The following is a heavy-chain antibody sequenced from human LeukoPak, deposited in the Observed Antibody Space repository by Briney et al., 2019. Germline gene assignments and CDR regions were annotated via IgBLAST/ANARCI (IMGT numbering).Heavy chain of an antibody. CDR2: INHSGST. Sequence: SETLSLTCAVYGGSFSGYYWSWIRQPPGKGLEWIGEINHSGSTNYNPSLKSRVTISVDTSKNQFSLKLSSVTAADTAVYYCARQSWGLYYYYGMDVWGQGTTVTVSS. D-gene: IGHD3-16*01. CDR3: ARQSWGLYYYYGMDV. V-gene: IGHV4-34*01. J-gene: IGHJ6*02. CDR1: GGSFSGYY.